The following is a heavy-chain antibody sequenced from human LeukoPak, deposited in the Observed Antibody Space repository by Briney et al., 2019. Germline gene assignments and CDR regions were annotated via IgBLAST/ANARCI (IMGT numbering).Heavy chain of an antibody. CDR1: GYSFTAYD. J-gene: IGHJ4*02. CDR3: ARVAVRSGFIDY. V-gene: IGHV1-46*01. D-gene: IGHD3-22*01. CDR2: INPSGGST. Sequence: ASVKVSCKASGYSFTAYDINWVRQAPGQGLEWMGIINPSGGSTSYAQKFQGRVTMTRDMSTSTVYMELSSLRSEDTAVYYCARVAVRSGFIDYWGQGTLVAVSS.